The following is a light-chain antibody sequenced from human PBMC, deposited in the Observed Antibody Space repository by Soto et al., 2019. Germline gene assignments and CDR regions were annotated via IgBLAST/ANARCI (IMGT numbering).Light chain of an antibody. CDR3: QQYGSSRYT. CDR1: QSVDSMY. V-gene: IGKV3-20*01. J-gene: IGKJ2*01. Sequence: ETVLTQSPGTLSLSPGDRATLSCRASQSVDSMYLAWYQQIPGLPPRLLIYGTSNRAAGIPVGFSGSGSGTDFTLTISRLEPEDFAVYYCQQYGSSRYTFGQGTKLEIK. CDR2: GTS.